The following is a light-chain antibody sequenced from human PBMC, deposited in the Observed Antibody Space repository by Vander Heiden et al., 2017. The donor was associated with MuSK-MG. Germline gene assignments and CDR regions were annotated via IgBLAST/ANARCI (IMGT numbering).Light chain of an antibody. CDR2: AAS. CDR3: QQANSLPPT. V-gene: IGKV1-12*01. Sequence: DIQMTQSPSSVSASVGDRVTITCRASQGIRSWLAWYQQNPGKAPKLLIYAASILQSGVPSRFSGSGSRTDFTLTISSLQPEDFATYYCQQANSLPPTFGGGTKVEIK. J-gene: IGKJ4*01. CDR1: QGIRSW.